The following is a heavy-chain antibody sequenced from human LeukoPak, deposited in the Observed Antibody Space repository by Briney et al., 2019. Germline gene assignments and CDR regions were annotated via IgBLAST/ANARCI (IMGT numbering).Heavy chain of an antibody. CDR1: GGTFSSYA. J-gene: IGHJ4*02. Sequence: SVKVSCKASGGTFSSYAISWVRQAPGQGLEWMGGIIPIFGTANYAQKFQGRVTITADESTSTAYMELSSLRSEDTAVYYCATNYYDSSGYYLILDYWGQGTLVTVSS. CDR2: IIPIFGTA. D-gene: IGHD3-22*01. CDR3: ATNYYDSSGYYLILDY. V-gene: IGHV1-69*13.